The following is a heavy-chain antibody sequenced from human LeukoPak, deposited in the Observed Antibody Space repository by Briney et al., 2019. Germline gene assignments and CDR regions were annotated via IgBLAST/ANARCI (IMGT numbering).Heavy chain of an antibody. D-gene: IGHD1-1*01. CDR3: AKSPLARTHFDY. CDR2: ISWNSGSI. CDR1: GFTFDDYA. V-gene: IGHV3-9*01. Sequence: GGSLRLSCAASGFTFDDYAMHWVRHAPGKGLEWVSGISWNSGSIVYVDSVKGRFTISRDNAKNTLYLQMNSLRAEDTAVYYCAKSPLARTHFDYWGQGTMVTVSS. J-gene: IGHJ4*02.